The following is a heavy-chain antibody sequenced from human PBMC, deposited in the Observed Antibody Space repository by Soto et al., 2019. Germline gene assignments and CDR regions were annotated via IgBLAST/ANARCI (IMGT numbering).Heavy chain of an antibody. CDR1: GYTFTGYY. CDR3: ARDPMTTVTTRPYYYYDMDV. CDR2: INPNSGGT. V-gene: IGHV1-2*04. J-gene: IGHJ6*02. Sequence: ASVKVSCKASGYTFTGYYMHWVRQAPGQGLEWMGWINPNSGGTNYAQKFQGWVTMTRDTSISTAYMELSRLRSDDTAVYYCARDPMTTVTTRPYYYYDMDVWGQGTTVTVSS. D-gene: IGHD4-17*01.